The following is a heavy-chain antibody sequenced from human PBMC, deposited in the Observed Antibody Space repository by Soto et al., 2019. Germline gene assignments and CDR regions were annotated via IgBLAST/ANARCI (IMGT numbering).Heavy chain of an antibody. V-gene: IGHV3-74*01. D-gene: IGHD3-3*01. Sequence: GGSLRLSYAASGFTFSSYWMHWVRQAPGKGLVWVSRINSDGSSTSYADSVKGRFTISRDNAKNTLYLQMNSLRAEDTAVYYCARVGIECHIDAFDIWGQGTMVTVSS. CDR3: ARVGIECHIDAFDI. J-gene: IGHJ3*02. CDR1: GFTFSSYW. CDR2: INSDGSST.